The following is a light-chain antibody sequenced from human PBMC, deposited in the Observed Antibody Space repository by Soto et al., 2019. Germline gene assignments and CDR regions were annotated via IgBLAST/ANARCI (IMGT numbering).Light chain of an antibody. CDR3: QQYNRWPFT. CDR1: QSVSSN. Sequence: EIVMTQSPATLSVSPGERATLSCRASQSVSSNLAWYQQKPGQAPRLLIYGASTRATGITARFSGSGSGTEFTLTISSLQSEDVAVYYCQQYNRWPFTFGPGTRVDI. V-gene: IGKV3-15*01. CDR2: GAS. J-gene: IGKJ3*01.